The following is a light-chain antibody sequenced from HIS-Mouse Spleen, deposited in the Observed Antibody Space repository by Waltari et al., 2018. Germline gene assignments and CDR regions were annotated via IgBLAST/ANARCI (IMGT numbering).Light chain of an antibody. CDR1: QSISSY. V-gene: IGKV1-39*01. CDR3: QQSYSTLIT. CDR2: AAS. J-gene: IGKJ5*01. Sequence: DIQMTQSPSSLSASVGVRVTITCRASQSISSYLNWYQQNPGKAPKLLIYAASSLQSGVPSRFSGSGSGTDFTLTISSLQPEDFATYYCQQSYSTLITFGQGTRLEIK.